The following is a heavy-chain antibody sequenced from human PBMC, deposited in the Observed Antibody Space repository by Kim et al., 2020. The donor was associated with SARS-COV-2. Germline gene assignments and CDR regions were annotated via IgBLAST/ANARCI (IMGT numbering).Heavy chain of an antibody. CDR3: XRLXXXYG. Sequence: SETLSLTCTVSGGSINSGNYYWSWIRQPPGKGLEWIAYIYYSGNTYYSPSLKSRVTISXXTSKXXXSLXLSSVXAADXAXYYXXRLXXXYG. CDR1: GGSINSGNYY. J-gene: IGHJ6*01. CDR2: IYYSGNT. V-gene: IGHV4-30-4*01.